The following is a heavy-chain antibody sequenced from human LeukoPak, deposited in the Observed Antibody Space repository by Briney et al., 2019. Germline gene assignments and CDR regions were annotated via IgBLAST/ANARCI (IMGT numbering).Heavy chain of an antibody. CDR1: GFTVSSNY. D-gene: IGHD6-19*01. J-gene: IGHJ4*02. CDR3: ASIAVAGTWGEYFDH. V-gene: IGHV3-53*01. Sequence: GGSLRLSCAASGFTVSSNYMSWVRQAPGKGLEWVSVIYSGGSSYYADSVKGRFTISRDNSKNTLYLQINSLRAEDTAVYYCASIAVAGTWGEYFDHWGQGTLVTVSS. CDR2: IYSGGSS.